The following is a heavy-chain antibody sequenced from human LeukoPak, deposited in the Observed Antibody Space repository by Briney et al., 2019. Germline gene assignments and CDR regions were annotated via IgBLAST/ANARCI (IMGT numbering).Heavy chain of an antibody. Sequence: SETLSLTCTVSGGSISSYYWSWIRQPAGKGLEWIGRIYTSGSTNYNPSLKGRVTMSVDTSKNQFSLKLSSVTAADTAVYYCAREAVAGTVLDYWGQGTLVTVSP. D-gene: IGHD6-19*01. CDR1: GGSISSYY. CDR2: IYTSGST. J-gene: IGHJ4*02. V-gene: IGHV4-4*07. CDR3: AREAVAGTVLDY.